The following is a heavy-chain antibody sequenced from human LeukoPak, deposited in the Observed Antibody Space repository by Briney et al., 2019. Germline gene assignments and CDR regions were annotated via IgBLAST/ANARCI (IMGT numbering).Heavy chain of an antibody. CDR1: GGSITSSSHY. CDR2: IYYSGST. Sequence: SETLSLTCAVSGGSITSSSHYWGWIRQPPGKGLEWIGYIYYSGSTNYNPSLKSRVTISVDTSKNQFSLKLSSVTAADTAVYYCARSYIEWVSYFDYWGQGTLVTVSS. D-gene: IGHD5-12*01. V-gene: IGHV4-61*05. J-gene: IGHJ4*02. CDR3: ARSYIEWVSYFDY.